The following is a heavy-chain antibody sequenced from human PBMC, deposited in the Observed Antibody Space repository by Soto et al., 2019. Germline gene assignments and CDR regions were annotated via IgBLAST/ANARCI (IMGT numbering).Heavy chain of an antibody. V-gene: IGHV1-18*01. D-gene: IGHD2-2*01. CDR3: ARKSWGYCSSTSCYPLDY. CDR2: ISAYNGNT. CDR1: GYTFTSYG. Sequence: ASVKVSCKASGYTFTSYGISWVRQAPGQGLEWMGWISAYNGNTNYAQKLQGRVTMTTDTSTSTAYMELRSLRSDDTAVYYCARKSWGYCSSTSCYPLDYWGQGTLVTVSS. J-gene: IGHJ4*02.